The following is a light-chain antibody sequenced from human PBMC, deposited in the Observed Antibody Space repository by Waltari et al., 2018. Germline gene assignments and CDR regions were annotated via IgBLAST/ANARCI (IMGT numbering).Light chain of an antibody. CDR2: LNT. CDR3: QSYDSSLTAWV. J-gene: IGLJ3*02. V-gene: IGLV1-40*01. CDR1: SSNLGPNYE. Sequence: QSVLTQPPSVSGAPGQTVTISCTGSSSNLGPNYEVHWYQQLPGTVPKLLIYLNTNRPSGGPDRISASRSGTSASLAIAGLQAEDEADYYCQSYDSSLTAWVFGGGTKLTVL.